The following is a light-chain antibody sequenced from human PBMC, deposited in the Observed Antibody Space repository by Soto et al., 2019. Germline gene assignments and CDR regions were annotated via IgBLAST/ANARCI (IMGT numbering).Light chain of an antibody. CDR2: EDN. Sequence: FMLTQPHSVSESPGKTVTISCTRSSGSIASNYVQWYQQRPGSAPTTVIYEDNQRPSGVPDRFSGSIDSSSNSASLTISGLKTEDEADYYCQSYDSTLRVVFGGGTKVTVL. CDR1: SGSIASNY. J-gene: IGLJ2*01. V-gene: IGLV6-57*04. CDR3: QSYDSTLRVV.